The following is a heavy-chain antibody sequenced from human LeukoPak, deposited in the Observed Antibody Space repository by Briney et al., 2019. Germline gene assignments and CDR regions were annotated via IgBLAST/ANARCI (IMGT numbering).Heavy chain of an antibody. Sequence: ASVKVSCKASGYTFTSYDINWVRQATGQGLEWMGWMNPNSGNTGYAQKLQGRVTMTTDTSTSTAYMELRSLRSDDTAVYYCARARNDYGDYGNWFDPWGQGTLVTVSS. CDR3: ARARNDYGDYGNWFDP. CDR1: GYTFTSYD. V-gene: IGHV1-8*02. D-gene: IGHD4-17*01. CDR2: MNPNSGNT. J-gene: IGHJ5*02.